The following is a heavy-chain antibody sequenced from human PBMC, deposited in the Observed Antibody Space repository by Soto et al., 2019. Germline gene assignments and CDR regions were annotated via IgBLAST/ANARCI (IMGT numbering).Heavy chain of an antibody. J-gene: IGHJ6*02. CDR3: ARVHYYDSSGYQNYYGMDV. D-gene: IGHD3-22*01. V-gene: IGHV3-30-3*01. CDR1: GFTFSSYA. CDR2: ISYDGSNK. Sequence: PGGSLRLSCAASGFTFSSYAMHWVRQAPGKGLEWVAVISYDGSNKYYADSVKGRFTLSRDNSKNTLYLQMNSLRAEDTAVYYCARVHYYDSSGYQNYYGMDVWGQGTTVTVSS.